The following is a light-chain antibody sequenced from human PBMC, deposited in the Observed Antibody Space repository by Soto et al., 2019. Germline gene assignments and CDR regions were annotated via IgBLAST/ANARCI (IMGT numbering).Light chain of an antibody. CDR1: QSVSNS. V-gene: IGKV3-11*01. J-gene: IGKJ3*01. CDR2: DTS. CDR3: QQRDTWPFT. Sequence: EIVLTQSPATLSLSPGEIATLSCRASQSVSNSLAWYQQKPGQAPRLLIYDTSNRATGIPARFSGSGSETDFTLTISSLEPEDFAVYYCQQRDTWPFTFGPGTKVDIK.